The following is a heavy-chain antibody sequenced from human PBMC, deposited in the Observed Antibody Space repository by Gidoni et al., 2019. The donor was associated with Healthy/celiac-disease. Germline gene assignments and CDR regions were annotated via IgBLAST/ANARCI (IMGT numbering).Heavy chain of an antibody. V-gene: IGHV3-49*04. Sequence: EVQLVESGGGLVQPGRSLRLSCTASGFTFGDYAMSWVRQAPGKGLEWVGFIRSKAYGGTTEYAASVKGRFTISRDDSKSIAYLQMNSLKTEDTAVYYCTRGYCSSTSCYPISFGYWGQGTLVTVSS. J-gene: IGHJ4*02. CDR1: GFTFGDYA. CDR2: IRSKAYGGTT. D-gene: IGHD2-2*01. CDR3: TRGYCSSTSCYPISFGY.